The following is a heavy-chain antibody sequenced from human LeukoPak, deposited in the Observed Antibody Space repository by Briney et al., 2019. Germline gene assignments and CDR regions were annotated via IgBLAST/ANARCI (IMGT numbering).Heavy chain of an antibody. D-gene: IGHD3-10*01. CDR2: INPDSGGT. J-gene: IGHJ4*02. CDR3: ARGRFYTSGSYYNRLDY. Sequence: GASVKVSRKASGYTFTGYYIHWVRQAPGQGLEWMGWINPDSGGTNYAQKFQGRVTMTWDTSISTAYMELSRLRSDDTAIYYCARGRFYTSGSYYNRLDYWGQGTLVTVSS. V-gene: IGHV1-2*02. CDR1: GYTFTGYY.